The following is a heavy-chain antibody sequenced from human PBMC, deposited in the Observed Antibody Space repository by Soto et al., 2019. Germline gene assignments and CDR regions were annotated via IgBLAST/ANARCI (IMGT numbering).Heavy chain of an antibody. V-gene: IGHV3-64D*06. J-gene: IGHJ3*02. CDR2: ISSNGGST. Sequence: PGGSLRLSCSASGFTFSSYAMHGVRQAPGKGLEYVSAISSNGGSTYYADSVKGRFTISRDNSKNTLYLQMSSLRAEDTAVYYCVKVVPPHYDDSSGYYAFDIWGQGTMVTVSS. D-gene: IGHD3-22*01. CDR3: VKVVPPHYDDSSGYYAFDI. CDR1: GFTFSSYA.